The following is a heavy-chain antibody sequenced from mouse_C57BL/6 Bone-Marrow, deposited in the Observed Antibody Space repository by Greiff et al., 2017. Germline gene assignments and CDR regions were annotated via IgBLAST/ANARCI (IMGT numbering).Heavy chain of an antibody. V-gene: IGHV5-16*01. D-gene: IGHD1-1*01. CDR2: INYDGSST. CDR3: ARSDYYGSYYFDY. Sequence: EVQLMESEGGLVQPGSSMKLSCTASGFTFSDYYMAWVRQVPEQGLEWVANINYDGSSTYYLASLKGRFIISRDNAKNIRYLQMSSLKSEDTATYYCARSDYYGSYYFDYWGQGTTLTVSS. J-gene: IGHJ2*01. CDR1: GFTFSDYY.